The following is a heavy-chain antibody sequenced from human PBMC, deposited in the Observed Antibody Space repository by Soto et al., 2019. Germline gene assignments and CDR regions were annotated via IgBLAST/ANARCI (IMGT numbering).Heavy chain of an antibody. CDR2: ISGSGRKT. CDR1: GFSFSTYA. J-gene: IGHJ4*02. D-gene: IGHD3-22*01. Sequence: GGSLRLSCAASGFSFSTYAMAWVRQAPGKGLEWVSGISGSGRKTHYVDSVMGRFTISRDNSNNTVYLQMNSLTPEDTALYYCAKDVHDSSNYYDYWGQGTLVTVSS. V-gene: IGHV3-23*01. CDR3: AKDVHDSSNYYDY.